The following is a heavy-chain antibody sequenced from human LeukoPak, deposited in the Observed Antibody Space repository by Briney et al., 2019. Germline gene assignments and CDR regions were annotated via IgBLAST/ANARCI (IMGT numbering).Heavy chain of an antibody. V-gene: IGHV3-23*01. CDR2: ISGLGGGT. D-gene: IGHD1-26*01. CDR3: AKNAEWELPEYYFDY. J-gene: IGHJ4*02. CDR1: GFTFSTYA. Sequence: GGSLRLSCAASGFTFSTYAMSWVRQAPGKGLEWVSTISGLGGGTYYADSVKGRFTISRVNSKNTLYLQMNSLRAEDTAIYYCAKNAEWELPEYYFDYWGQGTLVTVPS.